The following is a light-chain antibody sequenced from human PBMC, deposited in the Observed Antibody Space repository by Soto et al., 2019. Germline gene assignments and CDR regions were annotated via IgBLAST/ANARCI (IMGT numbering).Light chain of an antibody. CDR2: GAS. J-gene: IGKJ1*01. Sequence: ETVMTQSPATLSVSPGERATLSCRASPSVSSTLAWYQQTPGQGPRLLIYGASSRATGIPARFSGSGSGTEFTLTSSSLQSEAFAVYYCQHYSTWLWTFGQGTKVEIK. V-gene: IGKV3-15*01. CDR3: QHYSTWLWT. CDR1: PSVSST.